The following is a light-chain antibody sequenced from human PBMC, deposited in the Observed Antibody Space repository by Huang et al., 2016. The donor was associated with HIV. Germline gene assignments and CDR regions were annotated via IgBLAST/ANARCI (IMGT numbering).Light chain of an antibody. Sequence: QMTQSPSSLSASVGDRITITCRASQGISNYLAWYQQRPGEVPRLLIYSASSMHSGVPSRFSGSRSGTEFTLTISSLQPEDFGTYYCQKYNSAPLFGQGTKVEIK. J-gene: IGKJ1*01. V-gene: IGKV1-27*01. CDR3: QKYNSAPL. CDR1: QGISNY. CDR2: SAS.